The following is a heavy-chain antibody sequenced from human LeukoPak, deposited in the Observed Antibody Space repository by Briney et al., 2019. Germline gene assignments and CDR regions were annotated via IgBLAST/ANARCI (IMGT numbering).Heavy chain of an antibody. J-gene: IGHJ4*02. CDR1: GGSISSYY. Sequence: SETLSLTCTVPGGSISSYYWSWIRQPAGKGLEWIGRIYTSGSTNYNPSLKSRVTMSVDTSKNQFSLKLSSVTAADTAVYYCARLTYYYGSGTYYFDYWGQGTLVIVSS. D-gene: IGHD3-10*01. V-gene: IGHV4-4*07. CDR2: IYTSGST. CDR3: ARLTYYYGSGTYYFDY.